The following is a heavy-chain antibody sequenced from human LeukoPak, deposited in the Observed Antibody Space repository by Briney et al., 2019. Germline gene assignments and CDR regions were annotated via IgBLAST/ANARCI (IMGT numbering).Heavy chain of an antibody. V-gene: IGHV3-7*01. Sequence: GGSLRLSCAASGFTFSSHSMNWVRQAPGKGLEWVANIKQDGSEKYFVDSVKGRFTISRDNAKNSLYLQMNSLRAEDTAVYYCARDRGSEWELLKGAFDIWGQGTMVTVSS. D-gene: IGHD1-26*01. CDR2: IKQDGSEK. J-gene: IGHJ3*02. CDR1: GFTFSSHS. CDR3: ARDRGSEWELLKGAFDI.